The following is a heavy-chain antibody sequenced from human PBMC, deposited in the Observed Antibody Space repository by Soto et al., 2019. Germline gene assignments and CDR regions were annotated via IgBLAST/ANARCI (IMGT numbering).Heavy chain of an antibody. D-gene: IGHD3-3*01. Sequence: GSLRLSCAASGFTFSNAWMSWVRQAPGKGLEWVGRIKSKTDGGTTDYAAPVKGRFTISRDDSKNTLYLQMNSLKTEDTAVYYCTTDSGYVYYDFWSGYDTFDYWGQGTLVTVSS. J-gene: IGHJ4*02. V-gene: IGHV3-15*01. CDR3: TTDSGYVYYDFWSGYDTFDY. CDR2: IKSKTDGGTT. CDR1: GFTFSNAW.